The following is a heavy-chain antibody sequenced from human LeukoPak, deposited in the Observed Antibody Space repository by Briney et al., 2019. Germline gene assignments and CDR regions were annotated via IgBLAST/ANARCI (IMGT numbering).Heavy chain of an antibody. CDR3: ARDRRYGSGSGDFDY. CDR1: GFAFDTYV. Sequence: GGSLRLSCAASGFAFDTYVMNWVRQAPGKGLEWVANIKQDGSEKYYVDSVKGRFTISRDNAKNSLYLQMNSLRAEDTAVYYCARDRRYGSGSGDFDYWGQGTLVTVSS. V-gene: IGHV3-7*03. CDR2: IKQDGSEK. J-gene: IGHJ4*02. D-gene: IGHD3-10*01.